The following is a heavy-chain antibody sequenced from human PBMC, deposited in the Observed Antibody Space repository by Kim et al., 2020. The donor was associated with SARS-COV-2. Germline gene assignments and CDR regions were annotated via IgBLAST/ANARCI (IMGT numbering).Heavy chain of an antibody. V-gene: IGHV3-23*01. CDR2: ISGSGGST. CDR3: AKDLTLYYYYGMDV. J-gene: IGHJ6*02. CDR1: GFTFSSYA. Sequence: GGSLRLSCAASGFTFSSYAMSWVRQAPGKGLEWVSAISGSGGSTYYADSVKGRFTISRDNSKNTLYLQMNSLRAEDTAVYYCAKDLTLYYYYGMDVWGQGTTVTVSS.